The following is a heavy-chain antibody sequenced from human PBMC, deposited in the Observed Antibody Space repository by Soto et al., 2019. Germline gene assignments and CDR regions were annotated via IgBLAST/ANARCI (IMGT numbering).Heavy chain of an antibody. CDR1: GGSISSGGYY. J-gene: IGHJ5*02. CDR3: ARDRGADYYGSGGDWFDP. D-gene: IGHD3-10*01. CDR2: IYYSGST. Sequence: QVQLQESGPGLVKPSQTLSLTCTVSGGSISSGGYYWSWIRQHPGKGLEWIGYIYYSGSTYYNPSLQSRFTISVDTAKTQFSLKLGSVTAADTAVYYCARDRGADYYGSGGDWFDPWGQGTLVTVSS. V-gene: IGHV4-31*03.